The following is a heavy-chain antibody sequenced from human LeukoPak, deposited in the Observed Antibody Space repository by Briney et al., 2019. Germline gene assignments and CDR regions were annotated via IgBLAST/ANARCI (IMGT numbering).Heavy chain of an antibody. CDR3: ARDPGDWLFDY. CDR1: GYTFTIYG. V-gene: IGHV1-18*01. D-gene: IGHD2-21*02. J-gene: IGHJ4*02. CDR2: ISAYNGNT. Sequence: AASVKVSFKASGYTFTIYGISWVRQAPGQGLEWMGWISAYNGNTNYAQKLQGRVTMTTDTSTSTAYMELRSLRSDDTAVYYCARDPGDWLFDYWGQGTLVTVSS.